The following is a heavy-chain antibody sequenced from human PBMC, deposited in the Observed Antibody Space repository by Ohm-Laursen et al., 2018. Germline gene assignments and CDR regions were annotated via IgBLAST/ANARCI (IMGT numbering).Heavy chain of an antibody. D-gene: IGHD2-2*01. CDR1: GGAISNYY. CDR2: INYSGNT. Sequence: SQTLSLTCIVSGGAISNYYWSWIRQPPGKGLEWIGHINYSGNTNYNPSLKSRVTISVDTSKNQFSLKLGSVTAADTAVYYCARQEGYCSSTSCYEVWFDPWGQGTLVTVSS. J-gene: IGHJ5*02. CDR3: ARQEGYCSSTSCYEVWFDP. V-gene: IGHV4-59*08.